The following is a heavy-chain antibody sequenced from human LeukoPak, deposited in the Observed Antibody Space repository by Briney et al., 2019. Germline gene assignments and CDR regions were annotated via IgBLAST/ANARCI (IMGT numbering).Heavy chain of an antibody. CDR3: AGGYYSSYYYGMDV. D-gene: IGHD3-22*01. CDR2: IFSGGNI. CDR1: GFTVSSNY. Sequence: PGGSLRLSRAASGFTVSSNYMSWVRQAPGKGLEWGSVIFSGGNIYYADSVKGRFTISRDNSKNMLYLQMNSLRAEDTAVYFCAGGYYSSYYYGMDVWGQGTTVTVSS. V-gene: IGHV3-53*01. J-gene: IGHJ6*02.